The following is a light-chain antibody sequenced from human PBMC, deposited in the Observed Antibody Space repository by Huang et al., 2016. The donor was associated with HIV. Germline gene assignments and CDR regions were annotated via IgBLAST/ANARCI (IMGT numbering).Light chain of an antibody. J-gene: IGKJ3*01. V-gene: IGKV3-15*01. CDR2: GAS. CDR1: QSVSSN. CDR3: QQYNNWPKVFT. Sequence: EIVMTQSPATLSVSPGERATLSCRARQSVSSNLAWYQQNPGQAPRLLIYGASTRATCIPARFSGSGSGTEFTLTISSLQSEDFAVYYCQQYNNWPKVFTFGPGTKVDIK.